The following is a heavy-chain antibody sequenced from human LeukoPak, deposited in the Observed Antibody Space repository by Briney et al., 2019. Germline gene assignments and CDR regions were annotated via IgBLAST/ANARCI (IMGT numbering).Heavy chain of an antibody. CDR1: GFTFSYAW. CDR3: FRHLVVPGAGADY. D-gene: IGHD2-15*01. CDR2: IKNKADDGTT. Sequence: KSGGSLRLSCGASGFTFSYAWMSWVRQAPGKGLEWVGRIKNKADDGTTDYAAPVKGRFTISRDDSKNTLYLQMDSLKTEDTAVYYCFRHLVVPGAGADYWGQGTLVTVSS. J-gene: IGHJ4*02. V-gene: IGHV3-15*01.